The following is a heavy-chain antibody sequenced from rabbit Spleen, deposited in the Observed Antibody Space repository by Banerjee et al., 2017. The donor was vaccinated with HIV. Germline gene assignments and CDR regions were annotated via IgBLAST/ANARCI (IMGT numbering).Heavy chain of an antibody. CDR3: ARSGHVRGDYTWDL. V-gene: IGHV1S40*01. CDR2: IYVGRGST. J-gene: IGHJ3*01. D-gene: IGHD1-1*01. Sequence: QQLEESGGDLVKPGASLTLTCTASGFSFSSRYYICWVRQAPGKGLEWIGCIYVGRGSTHYANWAKGRVTMYKTSSTTVTLQLTSLTAADTATYFCARSGHVRGDYTWDLWGQGTLVTVS. CDR1: GFSFSSRYY.